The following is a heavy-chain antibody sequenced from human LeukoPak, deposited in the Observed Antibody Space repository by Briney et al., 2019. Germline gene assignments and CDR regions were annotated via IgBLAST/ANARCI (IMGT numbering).Heavy chain of an antibody. J-gene: IGHJ4*02. CDR2: INPNSGGT. D-gene: IGHD2-2*01. Sequence: ASVKVSCKASGYTFTGYYMHWVRQAPGQGLEWMGWINPNSGGTNYAQKFQGRVTMTRDTSISTAYMELSRLRSDDTAVYYCARGGGDIVVVPAAMRPFDYWGQGTLATVSS. CDR3: ARGGGDIVVVPAAMRPFDY. V-gene: IGHV1-2*02. CDR1: GYTFTGYY.